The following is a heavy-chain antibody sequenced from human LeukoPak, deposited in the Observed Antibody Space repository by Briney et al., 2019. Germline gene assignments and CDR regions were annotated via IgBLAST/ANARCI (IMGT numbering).Heavy chain of an antibody. CDR1: GYTFTSYY. D-gene: IGHD3-3*01. J-gene: IGHJ5*02. V-gene: IGHV1-46*01. CDR2: INPSGGST. Sequence: ASVKVSCKASGYTFTSYYMHWVRQAPGQGLEWMGIINPSGGSTSYAQKFQGGVTMTRDMSTSTVYMELSSLRSEDTAVYYCARDTTIFGVVSTNNWFDPWGQGTLVTVSS. CDR3: ARDTTIFGVVSTNNWFDP.